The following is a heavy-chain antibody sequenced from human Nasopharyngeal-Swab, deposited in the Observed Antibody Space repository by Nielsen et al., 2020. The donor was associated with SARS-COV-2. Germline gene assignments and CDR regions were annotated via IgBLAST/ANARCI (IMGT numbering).Heavy chain of an antibody. J-gene: IGHJ4*02. V-gene: IGHV1-2*06. CDR2: ISPNSGGT. CDR3: ARAVYYDFWSGSNGGGVDY. Sequence: WVRQAPGQGLEWVGRISPNSGGTNFAQKFQGRVAMTRDTSINTAYMELTRLRSDDTAVYYCARAVYYDFWSGSNGGGVDYWGQGTLVTVSS. D-gene: IGHD3-3*01.